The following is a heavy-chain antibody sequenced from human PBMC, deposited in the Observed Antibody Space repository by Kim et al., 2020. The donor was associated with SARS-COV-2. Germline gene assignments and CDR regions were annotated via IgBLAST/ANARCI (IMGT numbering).Heavy chain of an antibody. Sequence: SETLSLTCTVSGGSISSSSYYWGWIRLPPGKGLEWIGSIYYSGSTYYNPSLKSRVTISVDTSKNQFSLKLSSVTAADTAVYYCARDGYGDYYFDYWGQGTLVTVSS. V-gene: IGHV4-39*07. CDR3: ARDGYGDYYFDY. CDR1: GGSISSSSYY. D-gene: IGHD4-17*01. CDR2: IYYSGST. J-gene: IGHJ4*02.